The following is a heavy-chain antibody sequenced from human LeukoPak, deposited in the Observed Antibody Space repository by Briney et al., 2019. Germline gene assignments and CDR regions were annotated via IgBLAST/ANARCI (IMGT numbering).Heavy chain of an antibody. J-gene: IGHJ6*03. CDR3: ARVTENYGSGRRHNYYYYYMDV. Sequence: LGASVKVSCKASGYTFTGYYMHWVRQAPGQGLEWMGWINPNSGGTNYAQKFQGRVTMTRDTSISTAYMELSRLRSDDTAVYYCARVTENYGSGRRHNYYYYYMDVWGKGTTVTISS. CDR1: GYTFTGYY. V-gene: IGHV1-2*03. D-gene: IGHD3-10*01. CDR2: INPNSGGT.